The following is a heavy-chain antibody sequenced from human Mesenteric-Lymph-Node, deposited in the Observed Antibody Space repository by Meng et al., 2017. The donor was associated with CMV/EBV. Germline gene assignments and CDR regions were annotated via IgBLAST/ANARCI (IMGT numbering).Heavy chain of an antibody. D-gene: IGHD6-19*01. V-gene: IGHV3-30*04. J-gene: IGHJ6*02. CDR3: ARAVAGTYYYFYGMDL. CDR1: GLTLRSFT. Sequence: GGSLRLSCAVSGLTLRSFTMHWVRQAPGKGLEWVAVISYDGSNKYYAESVKGRLTISRDNSRHALYLQMNSLRAEDTTVYYCARAVAGTYYYFYGMDLWGQGTTVPSP. CDR2: ISYDGSNK.